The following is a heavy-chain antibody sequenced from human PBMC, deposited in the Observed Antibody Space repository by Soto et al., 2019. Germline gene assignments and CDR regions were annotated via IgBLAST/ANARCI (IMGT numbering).Heavy chain of an antibody. CDR3: AREGGALGRFWSDY. J-gene: IGHJ4*02. CDR2: IYHSGNT. CDR1: GGSVNSDIW. V-gene: IGHV4-4*02. D-gene: IGHD3-3*01. Sequence: QVQLQESGPGLVKPSGTLSLTCAVSGGSVNSDIWWSWVRQPPGQGLEWIGQIYHSGNTNYNPSLKRRVTISVDKSKNQFSLKLTSVTVADTAVYYCAREGGALGRFWSDYWGQGTLVTVSS.